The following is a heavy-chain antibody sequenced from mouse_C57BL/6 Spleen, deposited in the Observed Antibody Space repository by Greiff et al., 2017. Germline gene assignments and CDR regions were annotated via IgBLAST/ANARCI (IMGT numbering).Heavy chain of an antibody. CDR1: GYSITSGYY. Sequence: ESGPGLVKPSQSLSLTCSVTGYSITSGYYWNWIRQFPGNKLEWMGYISYDGSNNYNPSLKNRISITRDTSKNQFFLKLNSVTTEDTATYYCARNSYEWIYYWGQSTTLPVSS. CDR2: ISYDGSN. J-gene: IGHJ2*01. D-gene: IGHD2-3*01. CDR3: ARNSYEWIYY. V-gene: IGHV3-6*01.